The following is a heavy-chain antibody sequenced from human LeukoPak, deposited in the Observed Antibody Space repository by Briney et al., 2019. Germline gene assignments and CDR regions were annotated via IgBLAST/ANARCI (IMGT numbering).Heavy chain of an antibody. J-gene: IGHJ4*02. CDR1: GFTFDDYA. Sequence: GRSLRLSCAASGFTFDDYAVHWVRQAPGKGLEWVSGISWNSGSIGYADSVKGRFTISRDNAKNSLYLQMNSLRAEDMALYYCAKGVAGTRMAFDYWGQGTLVTVSS. D-gene: IGHD6-19*01. CDR3: AKGVAGTRMAFDY. V-gene: IGHV3-9*03. CDR2: ISWNSGSI.